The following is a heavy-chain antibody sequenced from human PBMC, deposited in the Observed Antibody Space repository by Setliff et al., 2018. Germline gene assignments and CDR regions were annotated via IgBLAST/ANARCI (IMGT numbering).Heavy chain of an antibody. D-gene: IGHD5-18*01. J-gene: IGHJ6*03. Sequence: ASVKVSCKASGGTFSSYGISWVRQAPGQGLEWMGGTIHIFGSTSYDKKFQGRVTIITDESTTTASMELSSLGSEDTAVYYCVREGVDTRSSTDYRYYMDVWGKGTTVTVSS. V-gene: IGHV1-69*05. CDR3: VREGVDTRSSTDYRYYMDV. CDR1: GGTFSSYG. CDR2: TIHIFGST.